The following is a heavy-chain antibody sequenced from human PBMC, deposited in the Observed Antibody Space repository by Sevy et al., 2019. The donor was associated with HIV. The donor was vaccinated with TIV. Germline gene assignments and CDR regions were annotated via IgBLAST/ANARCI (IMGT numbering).Heavy chain of an antibody. CDR1: GFTFSSYW. D-gene: IGHD1-26*01. J-gene: IGHJ5*02. CDR2: IKTDGSDT. CDR3: ARRPTDQSGSYWFDP. Sequence: GGCLRLSCAASGFTFSSYWMHWVRQAPGKGLVWVSRIKTDGSDTRYADSVKGRFTISRDNTKNTLYLQMNSLRAEDTAVYYCARRPTDQSGSYWFDPWGQGTLVTVSS. V-gene: IGHV3-74*01.